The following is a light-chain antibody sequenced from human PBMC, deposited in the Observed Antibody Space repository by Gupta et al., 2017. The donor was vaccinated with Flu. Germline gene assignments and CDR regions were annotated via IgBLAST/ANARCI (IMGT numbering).Light chain of an antibody. Sequence: QSSLPPPPPSSGAPAQSTTIPCTGGSNDIGSYNHVSWHQHPPAQATKLIIYEVTARPSGFSDRFSGSKSGNAASLTISGLQADDEAHYYCGSVTSTSTPLVFGGGTKLTVL. CDR2: EVT. V-gene: IGLV2-14*01. CDR3: GSVTSTSTPLV. CDR1: SNDIGSYNH. J-gene: IGLJ2*01.